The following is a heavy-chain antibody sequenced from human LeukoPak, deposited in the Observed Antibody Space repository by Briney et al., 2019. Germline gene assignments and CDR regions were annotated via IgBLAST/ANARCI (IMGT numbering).Heavy chain of an antibody. J-gene: IGHJ5*02. CDR1: GGSISSSSYY. Sequence: PSETLSLTCTVSGGSISSSSYYWGWIRQPPGKGLEWIGSIYYSGNTNYNPSLKSRVTISVDTSKNQFSLKLSSVTAADTAVYYWARQESDSSGYSWFDPWGQGTLVTVSS. V-gene: IGHV4-39*01. D-gene: IGHD3-22*01. CDR3: ARQESDSSGYSWFDP. CDR2: IYYSGNT.